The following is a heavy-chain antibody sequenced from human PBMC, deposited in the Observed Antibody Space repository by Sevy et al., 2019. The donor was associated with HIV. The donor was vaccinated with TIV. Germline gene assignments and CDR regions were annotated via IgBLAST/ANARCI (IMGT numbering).Heavy chain of an antibody. CDR1: GGSISSSSYY. V-gene: IGHV4-39*01. CDR2: IYYSGST. D-gene: IGHD1-7*01. CDR3: ARLVRESVVTGTTDHINWFDP. Sequence: SETLSLTCTVSGGSISSSSYYWGWIRQPPGKGLEWIGSIYYSGSTYYNPSLKSRVTISVDTSKNQFSLKLSSVTAADTAVYYCARLVRESVVTGTTDHINWFDPWGQGTLVTVSS. J-gene: IGHJ5*02.